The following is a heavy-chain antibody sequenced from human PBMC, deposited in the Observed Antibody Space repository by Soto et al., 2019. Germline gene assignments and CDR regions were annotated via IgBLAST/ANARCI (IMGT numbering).Heavy chain of an antibody. Sequence: ASVKVSCKASGYTFTSYAMHWVRQAPGQRLEWMGWINAGNGNTKYSQKFQGRVTITRDTSAGTAYMELSSLRSEDTAVYYCARRRITIFGDAFDIWGQGTMVTVSS. D-gene: IGHD3-3*01. V-gene: IGHV1-3*01. J-gene: IGHJ3*02. CDR1: GYTFTSYA. CDR2: INAGNGNT. CDR3: ARRRITIFGDAFDI.